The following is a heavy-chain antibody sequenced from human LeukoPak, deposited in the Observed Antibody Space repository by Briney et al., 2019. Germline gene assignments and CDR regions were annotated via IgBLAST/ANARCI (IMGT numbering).Heavy chain of an antibody. D-gene: IGHD2-2*01. Sequence: SETLSLTCTVSGGSISSGDYYWSWIRQPPGKGLEWIGYIYYSGSTYYNPSLKSRVTISVDTSKNQFSLKLSSVTAADTAVYYCARAIPAALEGDAEYFQHWGQGTLVTVSS. J-gene: IGHJ1*01. CDR3: ARAIPAALEGDAEYFQH. V-gene: IGHV4-30-4*08. CDR2: IYYSGST. CDR1: GGSISSGDYY.